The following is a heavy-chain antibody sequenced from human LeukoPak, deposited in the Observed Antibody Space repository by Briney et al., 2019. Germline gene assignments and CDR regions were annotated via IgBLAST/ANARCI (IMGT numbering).Heavy chain of an antibody. Sequence: SETLSLTCTVSGASVTNGLYYWSWIRQTPVKGLEWIGYIDYRGNTKYNPSLQSRVFIFVDTSESQFSLRLSSVTAADTAVYYCARRVYDYYYYMDVWGSGTTVTVSS. CDR2: IDYRGNT. D-gene: IGHD2/OR15-2a*01. J-gene: IGHJ6*03. CDR1: GASVTNGLYY. CDR3: ARRVYDYYYYMDV. V-gene: IGHV4-61*01.